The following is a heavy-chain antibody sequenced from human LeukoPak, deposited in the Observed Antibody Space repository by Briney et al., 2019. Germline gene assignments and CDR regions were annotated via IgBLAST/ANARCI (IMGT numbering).Heavy chain of an antibody. D-gene: IGHD6-19*01. J-gene: IGHJ4*02. CDR1: GYTFTGYY. CDR3: ARATDSSGWPTIDY. Sequence: ASVKVSCKASGYTFTGYYMHWVRQAPGQGLEWMGWINPNSGGTNYAQKFQGRVTMTRDTSISTAYMELSGLRSDDTAVYYCARATDSSGWPTIDYWGQGTLVTVSS. CDR2: INPNSGGT. V-gene: IGHV1-2*02.